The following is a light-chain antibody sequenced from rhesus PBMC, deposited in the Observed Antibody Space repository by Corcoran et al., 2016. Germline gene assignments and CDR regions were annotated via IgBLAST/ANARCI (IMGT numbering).Light chain of an antibody. CDR1: QSVSSS. J-gene: IGKJ4*01. CDR3: QQYSNWPLT. V-gene: IGKV3-42*02. Sequence: EIVMTQSPATLSLSPGERATLSCRASQSVSSSLAWYQQKPGQPPKLLNYGASTRATGTPDRFSGSGSGTDLTLTISRLEPEVFAVYYCQQYSNWPLTFGGGTKVEIK. CDR2: GAS.